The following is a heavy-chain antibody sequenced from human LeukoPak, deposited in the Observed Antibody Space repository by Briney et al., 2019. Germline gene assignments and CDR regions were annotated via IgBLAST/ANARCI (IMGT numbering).Heavy chain of an antibody. J-gene: IGHJ4*02. CDR1: GYTFTGYY. CDR3: ARNRIGSSSGREFDY. D-gene: IGHD6-13*01. Sequence: ASVKVSCKASGYTFTGYYMHWVRQAPGQGLEWMGWINPNSGGTNYAQKFQGRVTMTRDTSISTAYMELSRLRSDDTAVYYCARNRIGSSSGREFDYWGQGTLVTVSS. CDR2: INPNSGGT. V-gene: IGHV1-2*02.